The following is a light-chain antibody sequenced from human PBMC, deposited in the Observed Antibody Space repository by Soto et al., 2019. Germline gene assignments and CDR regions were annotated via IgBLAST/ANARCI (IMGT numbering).Light chain of an antibody. Sequence: DIKMTQSPSSLSASVGDRVTITCRASQSITYWLAWYQQKPGSAPKLLIYDVFNLQIGAPSRFSGSRSGTEFTLTISSLRPDDSATYYCQQYHSFSFTFGQGTKLEIK. J-gene: IGKJ2*01. CDR1: QSITYW. V-gene: IGKV1-5*01. CDR2: DVF. CDR3: QQYHSFSFT.